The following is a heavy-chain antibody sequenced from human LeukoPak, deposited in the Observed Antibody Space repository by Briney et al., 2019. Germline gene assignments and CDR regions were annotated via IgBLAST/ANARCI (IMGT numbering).Heavy chain of an antibody. CDR3: ARGKRSYDS. CDR2: ISGRSYSM. J-gene: IGHJ4*02. CDR1: GFTFSDYY. Sequence: GGSLRLSCVAPGFTFSDYYMTWIRQSPGKGREWLSYISGRSYSMYYAESVKGRFTISRDNSNNSLYLQLNFLRVEDTAIYYCARGKRSYDSWGQGTLVTVSS. V-gene: IGHV3-11*01.